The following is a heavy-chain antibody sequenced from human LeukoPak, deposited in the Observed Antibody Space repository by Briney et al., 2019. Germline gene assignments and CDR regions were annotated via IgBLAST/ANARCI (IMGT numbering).Heavy chain of an antibody. CDR1: GFTFSSYA. Sequence: PGGSLRLSCAASGFTFSSYAMSWVRQAPGKGLEWVSTITSGGSTYYADSVKGRFTISRDNAKNSLYLQMNSLRAEDTAVYYCAREQGGDYGDYADAFDIWGQGTMVTVSS. CDR3: AREQGGDYGDYADAFDI. D-gene: IGHD4-17*01. CDR2: ITSGGST. J-gene: IGHJ3*02. V-gene: IGHV3-23*01.